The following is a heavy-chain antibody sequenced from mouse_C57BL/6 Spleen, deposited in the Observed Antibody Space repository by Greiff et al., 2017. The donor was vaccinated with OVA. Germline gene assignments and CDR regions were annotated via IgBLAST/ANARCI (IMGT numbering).Heavy chain of an antibody. CDR2: INPNNGGT. J-gene: IGHJ1*03. Sequence: VQLQQSGPELVKPGASVKISCKASGYTFTDYYMNWVKQSHGKSLEWIGDINPNNGGTSYNQKFKGKATLTVDKSSSTAYMELRSLTSEDSAVYYCARSDGYYSYFEVWGTGTTVTVSS. D-gene: IGHD2-3*01. V-gene: IGHV1-26*01. CDR1: GYTFTDYY. CDR3: ARSDGYYSYFEV.